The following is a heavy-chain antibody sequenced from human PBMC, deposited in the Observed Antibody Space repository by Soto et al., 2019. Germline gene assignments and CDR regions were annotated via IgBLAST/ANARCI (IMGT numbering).Heavy chain of an antibody. V-gene: IGHV1-2*02. Sequence: ASLKVSCKASGYTFTGYYIHWVREAPGQGLEWMGWINPQTGGTSYAQKFQGRVTLSRGTSINTAYLELSRLRFDDAAVYFCARERYQVISDGMDVWGQGTTVTVSS. J-gene: IGHJ6*02. CDR3: ARERYQVISDGMDV. D-gene: IGHD2-2*01. CDR2: INPQTGGT. CDR1: GYTFTGYY.